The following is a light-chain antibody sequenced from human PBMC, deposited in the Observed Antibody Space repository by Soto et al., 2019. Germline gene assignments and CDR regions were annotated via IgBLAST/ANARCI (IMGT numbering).Light chain of an antibody. V-gene: IGKV1-5*01. CDR2: GAS. CDR1: QSIRYY. J-gene: IGKJ1*01. CDR3: QHHNSYSQT. Sequence: DIQLTQSPPTLSASVGNRLTITCRASQSIRYYLAWYQQMPGKAPKLLIYGASSLQSGVPSRFSGSGSGTEFTLTISSLQPDDFAAYFCQHHNSYSQTFGQGTKVEIK.